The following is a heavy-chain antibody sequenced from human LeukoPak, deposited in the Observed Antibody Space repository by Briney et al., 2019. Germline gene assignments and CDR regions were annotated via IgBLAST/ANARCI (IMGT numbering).Heavy chain of an antibody. J-gene: IGHJ3*02. Sequence: GGSLRLSCAASGFTFSSYGMHWVRQAPGKGLEWVAVISYDGSNKYYADSVKGRFTISRDNSKNTLYLQMNSLRAEDTAVYYCAKLLYGSWSYSGQTFDIWGQGTMVTVSS. V-gene: IGHV3-30*18. CDR1: GFTFSSYG. D-gene: IGHD3-10*01. CDR3: AKLLYGSWSYSGQTFDI. CDR2: ISYDGSNK.